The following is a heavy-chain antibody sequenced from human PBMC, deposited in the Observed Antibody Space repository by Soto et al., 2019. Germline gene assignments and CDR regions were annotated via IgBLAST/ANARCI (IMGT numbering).Heavy chain of an antibody. CDR2: ITRGGET. CDR1: GFTFGTYS. CDR3: ATADSSDYYDSAGFYYRWFDP. J-gene: IGHJ5*02. V-gene: IGHV3-21*01. Sequence: PGGSLRLSCVASGFTFGTYSMHWVRQAPGKGLEWVSSITRGGETYYAESVKGRLTISRDYAKNSVSLQMNSLRVEDTAVYYCATADSSDYYDSAGFYYRWFDPWGQGTLVTVSS. D-gene: IGHD3-22*01.